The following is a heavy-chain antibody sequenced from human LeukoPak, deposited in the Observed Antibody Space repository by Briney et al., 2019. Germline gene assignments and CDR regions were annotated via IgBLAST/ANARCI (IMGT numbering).Heavy chain of an antibody. CDR2: IYPSGST. CDR3: ARHRSPKGYSSGWYLRYYFDY. J-gene: IGHJ4*02. D-gene: IGHD6-19*01. Sequence: SETLSLTCTVSGGSISTISYFWTWIRQPAGKGLEWIGRIYPSGSTNYNPSLKSRVTISVDTSKNQFSLKLSSVTAADTAVYYCARHRSPKGYSSGWYLRYYFDYWGQGTLVTVSS. CDR1: GGSISTISYF. V-gene: IGHV4-61*02.